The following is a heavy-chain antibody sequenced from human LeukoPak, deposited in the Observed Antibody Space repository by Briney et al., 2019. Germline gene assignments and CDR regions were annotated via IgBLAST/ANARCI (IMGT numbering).Heavy chain of an antibody. CDR1: GFTFSSYA. Sequence: GGSLRLSCAASGFTFSSYAMSWVRQAPGKGLEWVAVISYDGSNKYYADSVKGRFTISRDNSKNTLYLQMNSLRAEDTAVYYCALHGGYVPYWGQGTLVTVSS. CDR2: ISYDGSNK. CDR3: ALHGGYVPY. V-gene: IGHV3-30*03. D-gene: IGHD5-12*01. J-gene: IGHJ4*02.